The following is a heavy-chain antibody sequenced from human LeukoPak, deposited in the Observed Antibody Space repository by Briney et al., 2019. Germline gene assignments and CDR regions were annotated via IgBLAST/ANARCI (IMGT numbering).Heavy chain of an antibody. CDR2: SYSDSNT. CDR3: VRKNRDFNAAFDI. V-gene: IGHV3-53*01. J-gene: IGHJ3*02. D-gene: IGHD1-14*01. CDR1: GFTVSNNY. Sequence: GGSLRLSCAASGFTVSNNYMSWVRQAPGKGLEWVSISYSDSNTNYADSVKGRFTISRDTSQNTLSLQMNCLRAEDTAVYYCVRKNRDFNAAFDIWGQGTVVTVSS.